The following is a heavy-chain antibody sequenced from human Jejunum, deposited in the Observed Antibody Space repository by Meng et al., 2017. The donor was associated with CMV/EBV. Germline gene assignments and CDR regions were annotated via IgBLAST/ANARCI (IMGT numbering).Heavy chain of an antibody. V-gene: IGHV4-30-4*01. D-gene: IGHD3-10*01. CDR1: VPLSTFSYY. CDR2: ISFSGCT. J-gene: IGHJ5*02. Sequence: VPLSTFSYYLTWLRQPPGEGLEWVVFISFSGCTFYRPSLQSRVAISVDTSKNQFSLRVNSVTAADTAVYYCASSSGNYHVLGTWFDPWGQVSLVTVPS. CDR3: ASSSGNYHVLGTWFDP.